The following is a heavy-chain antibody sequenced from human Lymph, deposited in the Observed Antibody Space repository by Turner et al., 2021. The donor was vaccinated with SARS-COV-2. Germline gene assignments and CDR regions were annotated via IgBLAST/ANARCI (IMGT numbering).Heavy chain of an antibody. Sequence: QVQLVESGGGVVQPGRSLRLSCAASGFTFNNYPMHWVRQAPGKGLEWVAVISYDGSNKYYADSVKGRFTSSRDNSKNTLYLQMNSLRAEDTAVYYCARDSSGSGTLDYWGQGTLVTVSS. CDR3: ARDSSGSGTLDY. D-gene: IGHD3-10*01. CDR1: GFTFNNYP. J-gene: IGHJ4*02. V-gene: IGHV3-30-3*01. CDR2: ISYDGSNK.